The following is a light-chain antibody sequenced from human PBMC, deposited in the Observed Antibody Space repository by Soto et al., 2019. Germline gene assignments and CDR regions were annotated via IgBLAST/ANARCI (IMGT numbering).Light chain of an antibody. CDR3: QQTYSAIS. V-gene: IGKV1-8*01. CDR1: QGIISY. J-gene: IGKJ4*01. CDR2: AAS. Sequence: AIRMTQSPSSLSASTGDRVTITCRASQGIISYLSWYQQKPGKAPKLLIYAASTFQIGVPSRFSGSGSGTDFTLTISCLQSEDFATYDCQQTYSAISFGGGTKV.